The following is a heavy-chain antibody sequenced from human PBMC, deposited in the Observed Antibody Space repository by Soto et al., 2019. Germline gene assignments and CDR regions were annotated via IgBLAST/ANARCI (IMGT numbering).Heavy chain of an antibody. CDR1: GDSVSSNSAA. J-gene: IGHJ6*02. Sequence: SQALSLTCVISGDSVSSNSAAWNWIRQSPSRGLEWLGRTYYRSKWYNDYAVSVKSRITINPDTSKNQFSLQLNSVTPEDTAVYYCARGAGYCSGGSCSNYYYYGMDVWGQGTTVTVSS. D-gene: IGHD2-15*01. CDR2: TYYRSKWYN. CDR3: ARGAGYCSGGSCSNYYYYGMDV. V-gene: IGHV6-1*01.